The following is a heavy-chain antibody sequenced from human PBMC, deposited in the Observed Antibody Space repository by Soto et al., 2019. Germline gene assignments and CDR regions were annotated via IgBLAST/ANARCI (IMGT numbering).Heavy chain of an antibody. CDR3: AIVFNYYGSGSYYKAPTEYFDY. CDR2: ISSSSSYI. CDR1: GFTFSSYS. J-gene: IGHJ4*02. Sequence: PGGSLRLSCAASGFTFSSYSMNWVRQAPGKGLEWVSSISSSSSYIYYADSVKGRFTISRDNAKNSLYLQMNSLRAEDTAVYYCAIVFNYYGSGSYYKAPTEYFDYWGQGTLVTVSS. V-gene: IGHV3-21*01. D-gene: IGHD3-10*01.